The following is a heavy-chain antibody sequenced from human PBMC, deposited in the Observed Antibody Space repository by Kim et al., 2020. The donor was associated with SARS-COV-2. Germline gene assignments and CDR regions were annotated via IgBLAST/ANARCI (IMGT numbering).Heavy chain of an antibody. J-gene: IGHJ6*02. CDR1: GYTLTELA. Sequence: ASVKVSCKVSGYTLTELAMHWVRQAPGKGLEWMGGIDPEDGEANYAQKFQGRVTMTEETSTDTAYMELSSLRSEDTAVYYCATDRYDYDSSGHYYYYYGMDVCGQGTTATVSS. CDR3: ATDRYDYDSSGHYYYYYGMDV. D-gene: IGHD3-22*01. CDR2: IDPEDGEA. V-gene: IGHV1-24*01.